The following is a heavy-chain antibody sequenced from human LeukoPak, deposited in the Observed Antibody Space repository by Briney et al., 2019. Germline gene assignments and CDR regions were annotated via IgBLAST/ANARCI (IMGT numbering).Heavy chain of an antibody. CDR2: ISSSSSYI. V-gene: IGHV3-21*01. D-gene: IGHD3-3*01. CDR1: GFTFSSYS. Sequence: PGGSLRLSCAASGFTFSSYSMNWVRQAPGKGLEWVSSISSSSSYIYYADSVKGRFTISRDNAKNSLYLQMNSLRAEDTAVYYCARDLRFLEWTREFDPWGQGTLVTVSS. J-gene: IGHJ5*02. CDR3: ARDLRFLEWTREFDP.